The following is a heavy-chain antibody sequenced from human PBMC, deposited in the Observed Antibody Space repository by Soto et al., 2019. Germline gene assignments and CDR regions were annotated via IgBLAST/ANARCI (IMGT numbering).Heavy chain of an antibody. CDR1: GYTFTSYY. D-gene: IGHD4-17*01. J-gene: IGHJ6*02. CDR2: INPSGGST. Sequence: ASVKVSCKASGYTFTSYYMHWVRQAPGQGLEWMGIINPSGGSTSYAQKFQGRVTMTRDTSTSTVYMELSSLRSEDTAVYYCARGTTVAHPYYYYGMDVWGQGTTVTVSS. V-gene: IGHV1-46*01. CDR3: ARGTTVAHPYYYYGMDV.